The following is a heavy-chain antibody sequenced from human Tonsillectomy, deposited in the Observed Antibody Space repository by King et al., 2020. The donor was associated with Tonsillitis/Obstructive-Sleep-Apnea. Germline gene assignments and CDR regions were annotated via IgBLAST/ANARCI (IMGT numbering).Heavy chain of an antibody. CDR3: ARGAIVVVPADTDY. J-gene: IGHJ4*02. Sequence: VQLVESGGGLVKPGGSLRLSCAASGFTFSSYSMNWVRQAPGKGLEWVSSISSSSSYIYYADSVTGRFTIPRDNAKNSLFLQMNSLRAEDTAVYYCARGAIVVVPADTDYWGQGTLVTVSS. D-gene: IGHD2-2*01. CDR2: ISSSSSYI. V-gene: IGHV3-21*01. CDR1: GFTFSSYS.